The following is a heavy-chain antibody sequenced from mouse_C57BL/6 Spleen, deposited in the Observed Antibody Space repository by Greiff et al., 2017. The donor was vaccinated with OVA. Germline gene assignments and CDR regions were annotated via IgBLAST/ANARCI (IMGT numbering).Heavy chain of an antibody. CDR3: ASERSSTMVTRAY. CDR1: GYTFTDYY. J-gene: IGHJ3*01. V-gene: IGHV1-26*01. Sequence: VQLQQSGPELVKPGASVKISCKASGYTFTDYYMNWVKQSHGKSLEWIGDINPNNGGTSYNQKFKGKATLTVDKSSSTAYMELRSLTSEDSAVYYCASERSSTMVTRAYWGQGTLVTVSA. D-gene: IGHD2-2*01. CDR2: INPNNGGT.